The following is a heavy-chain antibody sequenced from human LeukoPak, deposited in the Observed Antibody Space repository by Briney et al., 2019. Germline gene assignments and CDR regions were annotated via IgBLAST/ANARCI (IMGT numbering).Heavy chain of an antibody. D-gene: IGHD3-10*01. CDR1: GYSFSDYA. Sequence: GASVKLSCKASGYSFSDYAVNWVRQAPGQGLEWMGWINTNTGNPTYAQGFTGRFVFSLDTSVSTAYLQISSLKAEDTAVYYCARDRASLWFGESDGGHYWGQGTLVTVSS. CDR2: INTNTGNP. J-gene: IGHJ4*02. V-gene: IGHV7-4-1*02. CDR3: ARDRASLWFGESDGGHY.